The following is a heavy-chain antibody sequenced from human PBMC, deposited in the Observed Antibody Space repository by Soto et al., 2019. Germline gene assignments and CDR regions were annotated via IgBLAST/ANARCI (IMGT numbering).Heavy chain of an antibody. Sequence: SEILSLTCTVSGGSISSSIYYWGWIRQPPGKGLEWIGSIYYSGSTYYNPSLKSRVTISVDTSKNQFSLKLSSVTAADTAVYYCARLVWSYGTWFDPWGQGTLVTVS. V-gene: IGHV4-39*01. CDR1: GGSISSSIYY. J-gene: IGHJ5*02. CDR3: ARLVWSYGTWFDP. D-gene: IGHD5-18*01. CDR2: IYYSGST.